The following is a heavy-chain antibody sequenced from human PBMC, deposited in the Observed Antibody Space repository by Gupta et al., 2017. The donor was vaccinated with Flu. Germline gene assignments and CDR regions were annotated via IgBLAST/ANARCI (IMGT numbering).Heavy chain of an antibody. J-gene: IGHJ4*02. CDR2: IKPDGSST. CDR3: ATVTSGC. V-gene: IGHV3-74*03. Sequence: EMQLVESGGDLVQPGGSLRLSCAASGFTFSSSYLQWVRQAPGKGLVWVSRIKPDGSSTTYVESVKGRFTISRDNAKNTLYLQMNSLGDDDTAVYYCATVTSGCWGQGTLVTVSS. CDR1: GFTFSSSY. D-gene: IGHD4-17*01.